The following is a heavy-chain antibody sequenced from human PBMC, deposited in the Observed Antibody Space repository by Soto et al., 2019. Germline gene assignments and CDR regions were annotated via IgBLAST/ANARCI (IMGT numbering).Heavy chain of an antibody. Sequence: SETLSLTCSVSGGSISNYYWSWIRQSAGKGLEWIGRIFPGGSTNYNPSLKSRVTMSVDTSRNHFYLRLTSVTAADTAVYYCARASVGPPGGGSWIMPFAFWGQGTRVTVSS. CDR1: GGSISNYY. CDR3: ARASVGPPGGGSWIMPFAF. J-gene: IGHJ4*02. CDR2: IFPGGST. V-gene: IGHV4-4*07. D-gene: IGHD2-15*01.